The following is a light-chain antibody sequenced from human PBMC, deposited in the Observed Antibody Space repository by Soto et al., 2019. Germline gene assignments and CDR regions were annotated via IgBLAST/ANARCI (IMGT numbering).Light chain of an antibody. Sequence: EIVWTQSPGTLSLSPGARATLSCRASPRVSSGYLAWYQQKTGQATRLLIYGASNRATDIPDRFSGRRSATDFTLNISRLEPEDFAGYYCQQYGKSPPSSTFGPATRLEIK. CDR1: PRVSSGY. CDR3: QQYGKSPPSST. J-gene: IGKJ5*01. V-gene: IGKV3-20*01. CDR2: GAS.